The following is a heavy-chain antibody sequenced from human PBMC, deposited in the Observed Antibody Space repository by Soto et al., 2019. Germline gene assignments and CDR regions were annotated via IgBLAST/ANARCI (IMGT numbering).Heavy chain of an antibody. J-gene: IGHJ4*02. D-gene: IGHD4-17*01. CDR2: IYYIGNT. V-gene: IGHV4-39*01. CDR3: GGQDYGAKGYYFDN. Sequence: QLQLQESGSGLVKPSETLSLTCIVSNGSISSRSSYWGWIRQTPGKGLEWIGSIYYIGNTYYNPSLKSRVTISIDTSKTKFSLKMNSVTAADTAVYFCGGQDYGAKGYYFDNWGQGALVTVSS. CDR1: NGSISSRSSY.